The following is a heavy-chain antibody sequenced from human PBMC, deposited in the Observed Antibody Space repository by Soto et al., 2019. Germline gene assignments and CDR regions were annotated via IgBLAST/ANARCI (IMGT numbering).Heavy chain of an antibody. CDR1: GFTFVDFA. V-gene: IGHV3-9*01. J-gene: IGHJ4*02. CDR3: ARTATDGSGYYRGNYYFDY. CDR2: ISLNSGSI. D-gene: IGHD3-3*01. Sequence: PGGSLRLSCAAPGFTFVDFAIHWVRQPPAKGLEWGPGISLNSGSIGYATSVKGRFTISRDNAKNSLYLQMSLLMAEGTAVYYGARTATDGSGYYRGNYYFDYWGQGT.